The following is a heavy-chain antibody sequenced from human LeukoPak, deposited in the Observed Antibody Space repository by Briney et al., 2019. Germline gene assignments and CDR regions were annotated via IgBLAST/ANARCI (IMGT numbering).Heavy chain of an antibody. CDR3: ARHSKYYYDSSGSYVGYFQH. Sequence: SETLSLTCTVSGGSISVYYWSWIRQPPGKGVEWVGYIYYSGSTNYNPSLKSRVTISVDTSKNQFSLKLSSVTAADTAVYYCARHSKYYYDSSGSYVGYFQHWGQGTLVTVSS. CDR2: IYYSGST. V-gene: IGHV4-59*08. D-gene: IGHD3-22*01. CDR1: GGSISVYY. J-gene: IGHJ1*01.